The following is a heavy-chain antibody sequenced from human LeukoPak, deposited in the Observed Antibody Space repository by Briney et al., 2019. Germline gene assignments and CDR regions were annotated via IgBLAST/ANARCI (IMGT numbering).Heavy chain of an antibody. D-gene: IGHD3-10*01. J-gene: IGHJ4*02. Sequence: SETLSLTCTVSGGSISSYYWSWIRQPPGKGLEWIGYIYYSGSTNYNPSLKSRVTLSVDTFKNQFSLKLSSVTAADTAVYYCARRLRSYNFDSWGQGTLVTVSS. CDR2: IYYSGST. V-gene: IGHV4-59*01. CDR3: ARRLRSYNFDS. CDR1: GGSISSYY.